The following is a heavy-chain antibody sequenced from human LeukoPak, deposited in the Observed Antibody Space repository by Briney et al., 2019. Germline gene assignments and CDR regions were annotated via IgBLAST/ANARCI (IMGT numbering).Heavy chain of an antibody. V-gene: IGHV3-48*03. CDR2: MSSSGSTK. CDR1: EFTLSSYE. Sequence: GGSLRLSCAASEFTLSSYEMNWVRQPPGKGLEWIAYMSSSGSTKNYADSVKGRFTISRDNAKNSLYLQMNSLRAEDTAVYYCARGNYYGSGTYSVLWYWGQGILVTVSS. D-gene: IGHD3-10*01. J-gene: IGHJ4*02. CDR3: ARGNYYGSGTYSVLWY.